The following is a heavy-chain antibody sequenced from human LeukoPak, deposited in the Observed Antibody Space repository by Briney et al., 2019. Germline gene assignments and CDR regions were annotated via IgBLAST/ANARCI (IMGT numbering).Heavy chain of an antibody. CDR1: GGSISSSSYY. Sequence: PSETLSLTCTVSGGSISSSSYYWGWIRQPPGKGLEWIGSIYYSGSTYYNPSLKSRVTISVDTSKNQFSLKLSSVTAADTAVYYCARHFGVQGVIVDYWGQGTLVTVSS. D-gene: IGHD3-10*01. V-gene: IGHV4-39*01. CDR2: IYYSGST. CDR3: ARHFGVQGVIVDY. J-gene: IGHJ4*02.